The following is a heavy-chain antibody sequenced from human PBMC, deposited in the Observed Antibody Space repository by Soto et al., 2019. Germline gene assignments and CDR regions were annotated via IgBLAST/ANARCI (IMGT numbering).Heavy chain of an antibody. CDR2: INHSGST. J-gene: IGHJ4*02. Sequence: NPSETLSLTCAVYGGSFSGYYWSWIRQPPGKGLEWIGEINHSGSTNYNPSLKSRVTISVDTSKNQFSLKLSSVTAADTAVYYCARGAPGKGVPYFDYWGQGTLVTVSS. CDR1: GGSFSGYY. D-gene: IGHD6-13*01. V-gene: IGHV4-34*01. CDR3: ARGAPGKGVPYFDY.